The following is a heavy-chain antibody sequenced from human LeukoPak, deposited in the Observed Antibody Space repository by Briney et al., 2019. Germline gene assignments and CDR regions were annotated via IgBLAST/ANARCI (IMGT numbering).Heavy chain of an antibody. CDR2: IYNSGST. D-gene: IGHD2-21*02. Sequence: SETLSLTCTVSGGSIRNYYWSWIRQPPGKGLEWIGYIYNSGSTNYNPSLKSRVTISADTSKNQFSLRLTSVTAADTGVYYCARHYSPDFCADDCYTFDYWGQGTLVTVSS. J-gene: IGHJ4*02. CDR3: ARHYSPDFCADDCYTFDY. V-gene: IGHV4-59*08. CDR1: GGSIRNYY.